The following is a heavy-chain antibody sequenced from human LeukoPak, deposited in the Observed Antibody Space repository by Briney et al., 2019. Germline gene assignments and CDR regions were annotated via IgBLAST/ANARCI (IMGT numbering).Heavy chain of an antibody. D-gene: IGHD6-19*01. CDR1: GFTFSSYA. CDR2: ISYDGSNK. J-gene: IGHJ4*02. V-gene: IGHV3-30*04. Sequence: GGSLRLSCAASGFTFSSYAMHWVRQAPGKGLEWGAVISYDGSNKYYPDSVKGRFTISRDNSKNTLYLQMNSLRAEDTAVYYCARDLKRSSGWLSFDYWGQGTLVTVSS. CDR3: ARDLKRSSGWLSFDY.